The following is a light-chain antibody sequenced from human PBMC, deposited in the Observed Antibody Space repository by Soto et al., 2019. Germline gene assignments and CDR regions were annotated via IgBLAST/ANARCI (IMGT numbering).Light chain of an antibody. CDR2: GAS. V-gene: IGKV3-15*01. CDR1: QTISSK. Sequence: EIVLTQSPGTLSLSPGERATLSFRASQTISSKLAWYQQTPGQAPRLLIYGASARATGIPARFSGSGSGTEFTLTISSLQSEDFAVYYCQQYNDRPRTFGQGTKVDIK. J-gene: IGKJ1*01. CDR3: QQYNDRPRT.